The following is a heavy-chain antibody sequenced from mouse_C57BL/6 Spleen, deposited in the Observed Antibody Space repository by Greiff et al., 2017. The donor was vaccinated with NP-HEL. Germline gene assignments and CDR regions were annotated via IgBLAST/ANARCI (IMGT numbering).Heavy chain of an antibody. V-gene: IGHV1-61*01. CDR1: GYTFTSYW. CDR3: ARSGDGPYYFDY. J-gene: IGHJ2*01. CDR2: IYPSDSET. Sequence: QVQLQQPGAELVRPGSSVKLSCKASGYTFTSYWMDWVKQRPGQGLEWIGNIYPSDSETNYNQKFKDKATLTADKSSSTAYMQLSSLPSEDSAVYYCARSGDGPYYFDYWGQGTTLTVSS. D-gene: IGHD2-3*01.